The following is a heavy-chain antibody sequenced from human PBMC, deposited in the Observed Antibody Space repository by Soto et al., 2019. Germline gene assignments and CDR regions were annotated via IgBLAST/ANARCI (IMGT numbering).Heavy chain of an antibody. CDR3: TRVCSGGSCYDDAFDI. CDR1: GYTFTSYY. D-gene: IGHD2-15*01. CDR2: INPSDGST. J-gene: IGHJ3*02. Sequence: QVQLVQSGAEVREPGASVKVSCKASGYTFTSYYIDWVRQAPGQGLEWRGIINPSDGSTSYEQKCPGSVTMTRDTYTSTVYMELSSLRSEDTALYYCTRVCSGGSCYDDAFDIWGQGTMVTVSS. V-gene: IGHV1-46*03.